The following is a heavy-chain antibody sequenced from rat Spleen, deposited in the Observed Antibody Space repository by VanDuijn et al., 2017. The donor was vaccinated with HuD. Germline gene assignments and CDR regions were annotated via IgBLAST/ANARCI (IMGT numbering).Heavy chain of an antibody. J-gene: IGHJ3*01. CDR2: ISPGGSST. V-gene: IGHV5-25*01. Sequence: EVQLVESGGDLVQPGRSLKLSCAASGFTFSNYDMAWVRQDSTKGLEWVASISPGGSSTYYRDSVKGRFTVSRDNAKSTLYLQMDSLRSEDTATFYCVRQDTSGYSNWFTYWGQDTLVTVSS. D-gene: IGHD4-3*01. CDR3: VRQDTSGYSNWFTY. CDR1: GFTFSNYD.